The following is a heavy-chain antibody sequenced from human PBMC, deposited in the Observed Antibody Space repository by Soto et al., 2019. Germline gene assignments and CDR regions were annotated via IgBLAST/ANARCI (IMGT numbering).Heavy chain of an antibody. CDR1: GFTFSSYA. CDR3: TTDQGNEAAHPDYYYYYYMDV. V-gene: IGHV3-23*01. Sequence: PGGSLRLSCAASGFTFSSYAMSWVRQAPGKGLEWVSNISGNGGSTDYADPVKGRFTISRDNSKNTLYLQMTSLRTEDTAVYYCTTDQGNEAAHPDYYYYYYMDVWGQGTTVTVSS. J-gene: IGHJ6*02. CDR2: ISGNGGST. D-gene: IGHD6-6*01.